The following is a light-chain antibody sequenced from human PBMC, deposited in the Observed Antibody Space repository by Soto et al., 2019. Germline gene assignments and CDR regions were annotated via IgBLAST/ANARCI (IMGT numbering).Light chain of an antibody. Sequence: DIQMTQSPSSLSASVGDRVTITCRPSQSITNYLNWYQHKPGKAPKVLIYDASTLESGVPSRFSGGGSGSDFTLTISSLQPEYFATYYCQQSYRAPYPFGQGTKLEIK. J-gene: IGKJ2*01. CDR3: QQSYRAPYP. CDR2: DAS. V-gene: IGKV1-39*01. CDR1: QSITNY.